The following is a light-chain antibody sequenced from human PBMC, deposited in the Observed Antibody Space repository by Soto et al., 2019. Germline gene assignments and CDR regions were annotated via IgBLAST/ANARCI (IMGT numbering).Light chain of an antibody. V-gene: IGLV1-44*01. CDR3: AAWDDSMNGRV. CDR1: NSNIGSST. J-gene: IGLJ1*01. CDR2: YDN. Sequence: QSALTQPPSASGTPGQRVTISCSGSNSNIGSSTVNWYQQLPGTAPKLLIYYDNLRPSGVPDRISGSKSGTSASLAISGLQSDDEADYYCAAWDDSMNGRVFGTGTKVTVL.